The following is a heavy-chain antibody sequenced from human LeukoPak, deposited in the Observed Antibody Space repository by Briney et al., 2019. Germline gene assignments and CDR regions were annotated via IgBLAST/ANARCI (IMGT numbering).Heavy chain of an antibody. CDR2: FGIDSGNT. V-gene: IGHV3-48*01. Sequence: GWSLRLSCAASGFTFSDYSMNLVRQAPGKGLEWVSYFGIDSGNTNYADSVKRGITISGDKAKNSLYVQMNRLRAADTAVYYCGRDYKSAFANGGQGTLVTVS. D-gene: IGHD1-1*01. CDR1: GFTFSDYS. CDR3: GRDYKSAFAN. J-gene: IGHJ1*01.